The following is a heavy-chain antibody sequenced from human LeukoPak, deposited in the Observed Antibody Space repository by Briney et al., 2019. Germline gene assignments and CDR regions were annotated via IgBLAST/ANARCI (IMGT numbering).Heavy chain of an antibody. D-gene: IGHD6-19*01. CDR1: GFTFSSYA. CDR2: ISGSGGGT. CDR3: AKMVGSSGWYPFDY. Sequence: GGSLRLSCAASGFTFSSYAMSWVRRAPGKGLEWVSTISGSGGGTYYADSVKGRFTISRDNSKNTLYLQMNSLRAEDTAVYYCAKMVGSSGWYPFDYWGQGTLVTVSS. V-gene: IGHV3-23*01. J-gene: IGHJ4*02.